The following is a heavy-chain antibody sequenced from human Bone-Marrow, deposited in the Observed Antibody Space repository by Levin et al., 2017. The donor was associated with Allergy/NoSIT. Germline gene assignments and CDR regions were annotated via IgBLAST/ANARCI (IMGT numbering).Heavy chain of an antibody. CDR3: ARESSGQHQHNWFDP. D-gene: IGHD3-22*01. Sequence: SETLSLTCTVSGDSIRSSYWSWVRQSPGTGLEWIGFVYYTGNTLYNPSLKSRVTMSIDTSKNQFSVRLTSVTAADTAVYYCARESSGQHQHNWFDPWGQGTLVTVSS. V-gene: IGHV4-59*01. J-gene: IGHJ5*02. CDR2: VYYTGNT. CDR1: GDSIRSSY.